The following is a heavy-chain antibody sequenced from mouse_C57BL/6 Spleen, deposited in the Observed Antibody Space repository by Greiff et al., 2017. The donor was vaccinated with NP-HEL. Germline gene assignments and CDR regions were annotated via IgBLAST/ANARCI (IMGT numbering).Heavy chain of an antibody. CDR3: ARQSSSPYYFDY. CDR2: ISSGGSYT. V-gene: IGHV5-6*01. CDR1: GFTFSSYG. Sequence: EVQGVESGGDLVKPGGSLKLSCAASGFTFSSYGMSWVRQTPDKRLEWVATISSGGSYTYYPDSVKGRFTISRDNAKNTLYLQMSSLKSEDTAMYYCARQSSSPYYFDYWGQGTTLTVSS. D-gene: IGHD1-1*01. J-gene: IGHJ2*01.